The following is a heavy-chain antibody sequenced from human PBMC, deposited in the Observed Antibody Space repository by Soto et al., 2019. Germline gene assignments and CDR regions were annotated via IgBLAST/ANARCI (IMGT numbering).Heavy chain of an antibody. Sequence: CEASGYIFTNYWISWVRQMPGKDLEWMGKIDPSNSYSDYIPSFKGHVSLSFYKSITTAYLQWTSLKASDTAIYYCARMPPYYHYGLDVWGQGTSVPVSS. CDR1: GYIFTNYW. CDR3: ARMPPYYHYGLDV. D-gene: IGHD2-2*01. CDR2: IDPSNSYS. J-gene: IGHJ6*02. V-gene: IGHV5-10-1*01.